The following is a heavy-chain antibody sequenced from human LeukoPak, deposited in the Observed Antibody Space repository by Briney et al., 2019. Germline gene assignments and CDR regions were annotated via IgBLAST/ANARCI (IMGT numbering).Heavy chain of an antibody. CDR2: IYHSGST. D-gene: IGHD5-18*01. Sequence: SETLSLTCAVSGGSISSGGYSWSWIRQPPGKGLEWIGYIYHSGSTHYNPSLKSRVTISVDRSKNQFSLKLSSVTAADTAVYYCARVMVRRWFDPWGQGTLVTVSS. CDR3: ARVMVRRWFDP. CDR1: GGSISSGGYS. J-gene: IGHJ5*02. V-gene: IGHV4-30-2*01.